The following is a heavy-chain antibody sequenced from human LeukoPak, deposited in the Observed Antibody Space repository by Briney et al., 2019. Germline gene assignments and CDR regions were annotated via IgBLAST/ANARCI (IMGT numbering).Heavy chain of an antibody. Sequence: GGSLRLSCAASGFTFSSYWMHWVRQAPGKGLVWVSRINTDGSSTSYADSVKGRFTISRDNAKNTLYLQMNSLRAEDTAVYYCARDVSIFGVVNPKLDYWGQGTLVTVSS. V-gene: IGHV3-74*01. D-gene: IGHD3-3*01. CDR3: ARDVSIFGVVNPKLDY. J-gene: IGHJ4*02. CDR1: GFTFSSYW. CDR2: INTDGSST.